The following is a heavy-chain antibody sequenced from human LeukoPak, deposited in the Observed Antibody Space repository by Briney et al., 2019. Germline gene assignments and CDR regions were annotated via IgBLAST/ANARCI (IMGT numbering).Heavy chain of an antibody. J-gene: IGHJ4*02. CDR2: IYSGGST. Sequence: QPGGSLRLSCAASGFTVSSNYMSWVRQAPGKGLEWVSVIYSGGSTYYADSVKGRFTISRDISKNTLYLQMNSLRAEDTAVYYCARDPHYYDSSGYYDYWGQGTLVTVSS. CDR1: GFTVSSNY. D-gene: IGHD3-22*01. CDR3: ARDPHYYDSSGYYDY. V-gene: IGHV3-53*01.